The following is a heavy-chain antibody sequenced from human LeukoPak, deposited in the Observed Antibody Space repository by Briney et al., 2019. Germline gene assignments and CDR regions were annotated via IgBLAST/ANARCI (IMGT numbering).Heavy chain of an antibody. J-gene: IGHJ4*02. V-gene: IGHV1-69*05. D-gene: IGHD3-22*01. Sequence: ASVKVSCKASGDTFSNYDVTWVRQAPGQGLEWMGGIIPIFGTANYAQKFQGRVTITTDESTSTAYMELSSLRSEDTAVYYCARGENYYDSSGYYSDYWGQGTLVTVSS. CDR3: ARGENYYDSSGYYSDY. CDR2: IIPIFGTA. CDR1: GDTFSNYD.